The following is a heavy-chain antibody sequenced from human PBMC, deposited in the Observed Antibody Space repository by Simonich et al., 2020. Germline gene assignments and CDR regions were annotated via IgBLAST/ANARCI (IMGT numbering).Heavy chain of an antibody. J-gene: IGHJ6*02. CDR1: GGTFSSYA. Sequence: QVQLVQSGAEVKKPGSSVKVSCKASGGTFSSYAISWVRQAPGQGLGWMRGIIPIFGTASNAQKFQGRVTSTADESTSTAYMELSSLRSEDTAVYYCARESHPSQMVRGVSYYYYGMDVWGQGTTVTVSS. CDR3: ARESHPSQMVRGVSYYYYGMDV. D-gene: IGHD3-10*01. CDR2: IIPIFGTA. V-gene: IGHV1-69*13.